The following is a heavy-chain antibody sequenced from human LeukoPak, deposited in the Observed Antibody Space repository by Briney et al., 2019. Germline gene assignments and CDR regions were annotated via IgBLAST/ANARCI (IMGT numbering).Heavy chain of an antibody. V-gene: IGHV5-51*01. CDR3: ARPMWNYYDSSGRPDAFDI. Sequence: GESLKISCKGSGYSFTSYWMGWVREMPGKGLEWVGIIDPGDSDTRYSPSFQGQVTISADKSISTAHLHWSSLKASDTAMYYCARPMWNYYDSSGRPDAFDIWGQGTMVTVSS. CDR1: GYSFTSYW. CDR2: IDPGDSDT. J-gene: IGHJ3*02. D-gene: IGHD3-22*01.